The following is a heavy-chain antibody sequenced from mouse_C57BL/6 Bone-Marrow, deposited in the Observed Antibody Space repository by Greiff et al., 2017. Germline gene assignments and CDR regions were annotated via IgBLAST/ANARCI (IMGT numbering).Heavy chain of an antibody. Sequence: VQLQQSGPGMVKPSQSLSLTCTVTGYSITSGYDWHWIRHFPGNKLEWMGYISYSGSTNYNPSLKSRISITHDTSKNHFFLKLNSVTTEDTATYYCARSGYYYAMDYWGQGTSVTVSS. CDR1: GYSITSGYD. J-gene: IGHJ4*01. D-gene: IGHD3-1*01. V-gene: IGHV3-1*01. CDR2: ISYSGST. CDR3: ARSGYYYAMDY.